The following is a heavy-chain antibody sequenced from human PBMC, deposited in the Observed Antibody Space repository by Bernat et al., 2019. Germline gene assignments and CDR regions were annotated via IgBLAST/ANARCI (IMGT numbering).Heavy chain of an antibody. J-gene: IGHJ4*02. CDR2: VSTDGRGK. D-gene: IGHD6-19*01. V-gene: IGHV3-30*04. Sequence: QVQLVESGGGVVQPGGSLRLSCAGPGFSFSDAVMHWVRQAPGKGLGWVAGVSTDGRGKHYADSVKGRFTISRDNPKNTLSLQMNSLRVDDTGIYYCAREGYTSGRSGSFDYWGQGTLVTVSS. CDR1: GFSFSDAV. CDR3: AREGYTSGRSGSFDY.